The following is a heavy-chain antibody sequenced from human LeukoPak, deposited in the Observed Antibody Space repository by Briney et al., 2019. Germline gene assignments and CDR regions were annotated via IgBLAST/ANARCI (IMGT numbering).Heavy chain of an antibody. CDR2: INPNSGGT. J-gene: IGHJ3*02. D-gene: IGHD3-9*01. CDR1: GYTFTGYY. Sequence: ASVKVSCKASGYTFTGYYMHWVRQAPGQGLEWMGWINPNSGGTNYAQKFQGRVTMTRDTSISTAYMELSRLRSDDTAVYYCARDAGYDILTGYDAFDIWGRGTMVTVSS. V-gene: IGHV1-2*02. CDR3: ARDAGYDILTGYDAFDI.